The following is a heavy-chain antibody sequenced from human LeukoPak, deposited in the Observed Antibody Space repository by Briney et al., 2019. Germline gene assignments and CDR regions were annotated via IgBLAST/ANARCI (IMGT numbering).Heavy chain of an antibody. CDR2: ISGSGDST. CDR1: GFTLRSYV. V-gene: IGHV3-23*01. D-gene: IGHD2-21*02. Sequence: GGALRLSCVASGFTLRSYVMNWVRQTPGKGLEWVSRISGSGDSTFYADSVKGRFRISRDNSKNTLYLQVNGLRTEDTAVYYCAKDRLLNCRGDCYIFDYWGQGTVVPVSS. CDR3: AKDRLLNCRGDCYIFDY. J-gene: IGHJ4*02.